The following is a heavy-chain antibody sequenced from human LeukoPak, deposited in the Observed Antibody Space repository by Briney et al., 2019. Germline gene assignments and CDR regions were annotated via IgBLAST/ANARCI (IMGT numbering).Heavy chain of an antibody. D-gene: IGHD1-26*01. V-gene: IGHV1-2*02. CDR3: AGGIVGATTGFDY. J-gene: IGHJ4*02. CDR1: GYTFTGYY. CDR2: INANSGDT. Sequence: ASVKVSCKASGYTFTGYYMHWVRQAPGQGLEWVGWINANSGDTNYAQKFQGRVTMTRDTSISTAYMELSSLRSEDTDVYYCAGGIVGATTGFDYWGQRTLVTVSS.